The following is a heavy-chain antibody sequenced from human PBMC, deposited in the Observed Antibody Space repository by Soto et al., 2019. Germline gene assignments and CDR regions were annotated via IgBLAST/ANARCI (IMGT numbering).Heavy chain of an antibody. CDR1: GGSISSYY. CDR3: ARLALGYWSSTSCYTRGTFDY. V-gene: IGHV4-59*08. J-gene: IGHJ4*02. Sequence: SETLSLTCTVSGGSISSYYWSWIRQPPGKGLEWFGYIYYSGSTNYNPSLKSRVTISVDTSKNQFSLKLSSVTAADTAVYYCARLALGYWSSTSCYTRGTFDYWGQGTLVTVSS. CDR2: IYYSGST. D-gene: IGHD2-2*02.